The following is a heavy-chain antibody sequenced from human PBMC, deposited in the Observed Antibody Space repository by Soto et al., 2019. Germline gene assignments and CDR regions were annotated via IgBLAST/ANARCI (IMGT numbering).Heavy chain of an antibody. CDR3: ARVRTTFKYYFDY. Sequence: ESGGGLVQPGGSLRLSCAASGFTFSSYWMSWVRQAPGKGLEWVANIKQDGSEKYYVDSVKGRFTISRDNAKNSLYLQMNGLRAEDTAVYYCARVRTTFKYYFDYWGQGTLVTVSS. CDR1: GFTFSSYW. D-gene: IGHD1-1*01. CDR2: IKQDGSEK. V-gene: IGHV3-7*01. J-gene: IGHJ4*02.